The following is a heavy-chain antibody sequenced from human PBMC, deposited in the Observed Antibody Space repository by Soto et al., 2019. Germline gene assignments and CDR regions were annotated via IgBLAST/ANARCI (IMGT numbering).Heavy chain of an antibody. V-gene: IGHV4-34*01. CDR1: GGSFSGYY. CDR3: ARISDRVVVVAATVYYYYGMDV. Sequence: PSETLSLTCAVYGGSFSGYYWSWIRQPPGKGLEWIGEINHSGSTNYNPSLKSRVTISVDTSKNQFSLKLSSVTAADTAVYYCARISDRVVVVAATVYYYYGMDVWGQGTTVTVSS. CDR2: INHSGST. J-gene: IGHJ6*02. D-gene: IGHD2-15*01.